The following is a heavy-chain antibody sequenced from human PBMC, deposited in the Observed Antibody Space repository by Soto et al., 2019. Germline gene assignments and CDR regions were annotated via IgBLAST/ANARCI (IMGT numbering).Heavy chain of an antibody. CDR2: ISGSDGRT. J-gene: IGHJ4*02. D-gene: IGHD5-18*01. V-gene: IGHV3-23*01. Sequence: GGSLRLSCAASGFAFSSYAMSWVRQAPGKGLEWVSTISGSDGRTYSTDSVKGRFTISRDNSRNTAYLQMNSLRVEDTAVYYCAKGVSQYTPLALFDYWGRGTLVTVSS. CDR1: GFAFSSYA. CDR3: AKGVSQYTPLALFDY.